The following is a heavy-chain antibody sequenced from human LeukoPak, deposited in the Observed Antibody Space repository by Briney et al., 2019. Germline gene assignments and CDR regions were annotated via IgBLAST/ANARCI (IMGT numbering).Heavy chain of an antibody. CDR3: VGRYSYYDFGW. CDR1: GFTLSNYS. CDR2: ISSSSSPI. J-gene: IGHJ4*02. Sequence: GGSLRLSSVDSGFTLSNYSWNWVRPARGKGVECVSYISSSSSPIYYADSVMGRFTISRENAKNSLYLQMSSLIVEDTAVYYCVGRYSYYDFGWWGQGTLVTVSS. V-gene: IGHV3-48*01. D-gene: IGHD3-3*01.